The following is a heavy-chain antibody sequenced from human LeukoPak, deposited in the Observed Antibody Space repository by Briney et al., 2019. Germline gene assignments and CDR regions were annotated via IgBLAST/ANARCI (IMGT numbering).Heavy chain of an antibody. CDR3: ARLIPGYSSGWLQTEEDY. CDR1: GGTFSSYA. D-gene: IGHD6-19*01. J-gene: IGHJ4*02. V-gene: IGHV1-69*13. Sequence: SVKVSCKASGGTFSSYAISWVRQAPGQGREWMGGIIPIFGTANYAQKFQGRVTITADESTSTAYMALSSLRSEDTAVYYCARLIPGYSSGWLQTEEDYWGQGTLVTVSS. CDR2: IIPIFGTA.